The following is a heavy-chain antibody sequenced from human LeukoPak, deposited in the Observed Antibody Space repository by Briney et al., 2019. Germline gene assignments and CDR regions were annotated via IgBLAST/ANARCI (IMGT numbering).Heavy chain of an antibody. V-gene: IGHV3-7*02. CDR3: ARFIAAAGTGGFDY. CDR1: GFTFSNYW. J-gene: IGHJ4*02. Sequence: GRSLRLSCAASGFTFSNYWMNWVRQAPGKGLEWVVNIEQDGGEKNYVDSVKGRFTISRDNAKNSLYLQMNSLRAEDTAVYYCARFIAAAGTGGFDYWGQGTLVTVSS. CDR2: IEQDGGEK. D-gene: IGHD6-13*01.